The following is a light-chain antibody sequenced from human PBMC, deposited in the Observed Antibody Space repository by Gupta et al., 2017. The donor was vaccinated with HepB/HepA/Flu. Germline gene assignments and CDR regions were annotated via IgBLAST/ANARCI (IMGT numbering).Light chain of an antibody. Sequence: SYVLTQPPSVSVAPGRTASITCEGNNIGSQSVHWYKHRPGQAPVLFVYDDRNRPSVIPERFSGSKSGNTATLTISRVEAGDEAEYYCQVWDANSDHEVFGTGTRLTVL. J-gene: IGLJ1*01. CDR2: DDR. CDR1: NIGSQS. CDR3: QVWDANSDHEV. V-gene: IGLV3-21*03.